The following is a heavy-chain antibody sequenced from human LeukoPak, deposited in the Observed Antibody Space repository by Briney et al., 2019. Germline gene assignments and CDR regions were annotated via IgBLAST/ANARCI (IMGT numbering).Heavy chain of an antibody. CDR3: ERVRAIFGVGNFDY. CDR1: GYTFTSYD. Sequence: AASVKVSCKASGYTFTSYDINWVRQATGQGLEWMGWMNPNSGNTGYAQKFQGRVTMTRNTSISTAYMELSSLRSEDTAVYYCERVRAIFGVGNFDYWGQGTLVTVSS. CDR2: MNPNSGNT. D-gene: IGHD3-3*01. V-gene: IGHV1-8*01. J-gene: IGHJ4*02.